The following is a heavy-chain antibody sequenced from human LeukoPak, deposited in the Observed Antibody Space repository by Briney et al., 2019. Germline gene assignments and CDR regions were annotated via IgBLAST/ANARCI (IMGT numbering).Heavy chain of an antibody. CDR2: IKKDGSEK. V-gene: IGHV3-7*01. CDR3: ARGLSGVTGYTYGRGIDY. CDR1: GFTFSSHW. Sequence: GGSLRLSCAASGFTFSSHWMSWVRQAPGKGLEWVANIKKDGSEKYYVDSVKGRFTISRDNAKTSLYLQMNGLRAEDTAVYYCARGLSGVTGYTYGRGIDYWGQGTLVTVSS. D-gene: IGHD5-18*01. J-gene: IGHJ4*02.